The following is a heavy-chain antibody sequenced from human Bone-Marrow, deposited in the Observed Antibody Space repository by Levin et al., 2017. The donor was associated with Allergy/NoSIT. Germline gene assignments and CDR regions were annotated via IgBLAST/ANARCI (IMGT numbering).Heavy chain of an antibody. CDR3: ARGPFLTGPDF. J-gene: IGHJ4*02. CDR1: GFTFSDYP. V-gene: IGHV3-30*04. Sequence: PGGSLRLSCVASGFTFSDYPLHWVRQAPGKGLEWVSVISYNENNKHYADSVKGRFTISRENSENAVYLQMDSLRTDDTAVYYCARGPFLTGPDFWGQGTLVIDSS. CDR2: ISYNENNK. D-gene: IGHD3-9*01.